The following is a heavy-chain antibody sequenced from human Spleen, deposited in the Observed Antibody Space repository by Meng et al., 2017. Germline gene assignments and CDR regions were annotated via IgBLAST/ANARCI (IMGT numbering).Heavy chain of an antibody. D-gene: IGHD1-26*01. Sequence: GESLKISCAASGFTFSSCPMHWVRQAPGKGLEWVAVISYDGSHKYYADSVKGRFTVSRDNSRSTLYLQMNSLRAEDTALYYCARVMEGAPYYYYYGMDVWGQGTTVTVSS. CDR2: ISYDGSHK. CDR3: ARVMEGAPYYYYYGMDV. V-gene: IGHV3-30*04. J-gene: IGHJ6*02. CDR1: GFTFSSCP.